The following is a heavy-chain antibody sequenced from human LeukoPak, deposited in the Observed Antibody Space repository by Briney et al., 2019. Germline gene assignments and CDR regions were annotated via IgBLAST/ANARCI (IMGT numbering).Heavy chain of an antibody. D-gene: IGHD4-11*01. J-gene: IGHJ5*02. V-gene: IGHV4-31*03. CDR2: IYYSGST. Sequence: SQTLSLTCTVSGGSISSGGYYWSWIRQHPGKGLEWIGYIYYSGSTYYNPSLKSRVTISVDTSKNHFSLKLRSVTAADTAVYYCARTPVMTTVTTSGYFDPWGQGTLVTVSS. CDR3: ARTPVMTTVTTSGYFDP. CDR1: GGSISSGGYY.